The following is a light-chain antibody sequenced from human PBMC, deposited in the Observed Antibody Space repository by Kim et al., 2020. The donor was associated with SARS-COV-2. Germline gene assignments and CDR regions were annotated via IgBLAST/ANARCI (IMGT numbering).Light chain of an antibody. CDR3: KQYNNYPWT. CDR2: AAS. CDR1: QGISKY. Sequence: ATVGDRVTITCLARQGISKYLAWFQQKPGKAPKSLIYAASRLHGGVPSNFSASGSGTDFTLTISSLQPEDVATNYCKQYNNYPWTFGHGTKVDIK. J-gene: IGKJ1*01. V-gene: IGKV1-16*02.